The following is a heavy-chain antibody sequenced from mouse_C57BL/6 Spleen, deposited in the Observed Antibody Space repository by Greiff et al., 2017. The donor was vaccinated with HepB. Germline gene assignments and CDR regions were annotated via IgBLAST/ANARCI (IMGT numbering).Heavy chain of an antibody. D-gene: IGHD1-1*01. Sequence: VQRVESGPGLVQPSQSLSITCTISGFSLTSYGVHWVRQSPGKGLEWLGVIWRGGSTDYNAAFMSRLSITKDNSKSQVFFKMNSLQADDTAIYYCAKDDYYGSSSYWYFDVWGTGTTVTVSS. J-gene: IGHJ1*03. CDR1: GFSLTSYG. CDR2: IWRGGST. V-gene: IGHV2-5*01. CDR3: AKDDYYGSSSYWYFDV.